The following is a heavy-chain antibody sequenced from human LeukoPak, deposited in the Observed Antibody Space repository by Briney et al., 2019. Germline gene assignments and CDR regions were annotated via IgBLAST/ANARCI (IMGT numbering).Heavy chain of an antibody. CDR3: ARVYSGSYSHPDY. J-gene: IGHJ4*02. CDR2: IYPGDSDT. Sequence: GESLKISCKGSGYSFTSYWIGWVRQMPGKGLEWMGLIYPGDSDTRYSQSFRGQVTISADKYISTPYLQWSSLEASDTAMYYCARVYSGSYSHPDYWGQGTLVTVSS. CDR1: GYSFTSYW. V-gene: IGHV5-51*01. D-gene: IGHD1-26*01.